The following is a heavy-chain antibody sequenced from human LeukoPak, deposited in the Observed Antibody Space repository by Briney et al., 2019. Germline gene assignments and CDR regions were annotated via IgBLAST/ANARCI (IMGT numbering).Heavy chain of an antibody. CDR2: IRQDGSEK. D-gene: IGHD5-18*01. Sequence: GGSLRLSCAASGFTFSTYWMTWVRQAPGKGLEWVANIRQDGSEKYYVDSVKGRFTISRDNAKNSLYLQMNSLRAEDTAVYYCARDHSYGSAFDYWGQGTLVTVSS. CDR3: ARDHSYGSAFDY. J-gene: IGHJ4*02. CDR1: GFTFSTYW. V-gene: IGHV3-7*03.